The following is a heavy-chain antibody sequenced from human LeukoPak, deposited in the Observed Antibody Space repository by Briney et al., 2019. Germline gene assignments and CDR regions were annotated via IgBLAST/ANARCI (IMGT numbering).Heavy chain of an antibody. CDR3: ARDRSPVWGIMITFGGVEQDY. CDR2: IWYDGSNK. Sequence: GGSLRLSCAASGFTFSSYGMHWVRQAPGKGLEWVAVIWYDGSNKYYADSVKGRFTISRDNSKNTLYLQMNSLRAEDTAVYYCARDRSPVWGIMITFGGVEQDYWGQGTLVTVSS. J-gene: IGHJ4*02. D-gene: IGHD3-16*01. V-gene: IGHV3-33*01. CDR1: GFTFSSYG.